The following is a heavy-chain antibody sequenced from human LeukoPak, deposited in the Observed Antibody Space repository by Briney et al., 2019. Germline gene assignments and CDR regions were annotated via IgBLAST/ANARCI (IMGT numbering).Heavy chain of an antibody. CDR2: INPNSGGT. J-gene: IGHJ3*02. D-gene: IGHD3-22*01. CDR3: ARVGYYDSSGYYLDAFDI. Sequence: GASVKVSCKASGYTFTGYYMHWVRQAPGQGLEWMGRINPNSGGTNYAQKFQGRVTMTRDTSISTAYMELSRLRSDDTAVYYCARVGYYDSSGYYLDAFDIWGQGTMVTVSS. CDR1: GYTFTGYY. V-gene: IGHV1-2*06.